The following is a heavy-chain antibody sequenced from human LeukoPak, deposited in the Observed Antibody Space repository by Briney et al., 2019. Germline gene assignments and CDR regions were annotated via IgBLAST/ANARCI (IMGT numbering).Heavy chain of an antibody. J-gene: IGHJ4*02. CDR3: ARDWTVTAAFDY. CDR2: IYYSGST. CDR1: GGSISSSSYY. D-gene: IGHD3/OR15-3a*01. V-gene: IGHV4-39*07. Sequence: SETLSLTCTVSGGSISSSSYYWGWIRQPPGKGLEWIGSIYYSGSTYYNPSLKSRVTISVDTSKNQFSLKLSSVTAADTAVYYCARDWTVTAAFDYWGQGTLVTVSS.